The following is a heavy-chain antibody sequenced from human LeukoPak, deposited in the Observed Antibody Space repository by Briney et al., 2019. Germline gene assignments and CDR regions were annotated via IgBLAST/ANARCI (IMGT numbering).Heavy chain of an antibody. CDR1: GGSISSSSYY. J-gene: IGHJ5*02. CDR2: IYYSGNT. V-gene: IGHV4-39*01. D-gene: IGHD6-19*01. Sequence: SETLSLTCTVSGGSISSSSYYWGWIRQPPGKGLEWIGSIYYSGNTYYNPSLKSRVTISVDTSKNQFSLKLSSVTAADTAVYYCASSSGWLNNWFDPWGQGTLVTVSS. CDR3: ASSSGWLNNWFDP.